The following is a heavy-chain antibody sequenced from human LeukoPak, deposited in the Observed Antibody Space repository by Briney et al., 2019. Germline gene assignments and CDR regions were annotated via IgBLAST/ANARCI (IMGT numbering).Heavy chain of an antibody. J-gene: IGHJ4*02. CDR1: GFTFSDYY. V-gene: IGHV3-11*04. CDR2: ISSSGSTI. Sequence: GGSLRLSCAASGFTFSDYYMSWIRQAPGKGLEWVSYISSSGSTIYYADSVKGRFTISRDNAKNSLYLQMNSLRAEDTAVYYCARGPGITIFGVVIEPFDYWGQGTLVTVSS. CDR3: ARGPGITIFGVVIEPFDY. D-gene: IGHD3-3*01.